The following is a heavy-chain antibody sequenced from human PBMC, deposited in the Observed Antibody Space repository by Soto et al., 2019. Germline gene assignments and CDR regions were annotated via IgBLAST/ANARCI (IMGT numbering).Heavy chain of an antibody. D-gene: IGHD3-10*01. CDR2: IYYSGST. J-gene: IGHJ4*02. V-gene: IGHV4-59*01. CDR1: GGSISSYY. CDR3: ARGYYYGSGKLDY. Sequence: SETLSLTCTVSGGSISSYYWSWIRQPPGKGLEWIGYIYYSGSTNYNPSLKSRVTISVDTSKNQFSLKLSSVTAADTAVYYCARGYYYGSGKLDYWGQGTLVTVS.